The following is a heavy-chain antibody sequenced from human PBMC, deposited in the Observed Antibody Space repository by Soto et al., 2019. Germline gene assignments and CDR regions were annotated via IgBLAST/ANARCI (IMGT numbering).Heavy chain of an antibody. CDR2: IYYSGST. CDR1: GGSISSGGYY. J-gene: IGHJ4*02. Sequence: QVQLQESGPGLVKPSQTLSLTCTVSGGSISSGGYYWSWIRQHPGKGLEWIGYIYYSGSTYYNPSLKRRVTTSVDTSKNQFSLKLSSVTAADTAVYYCARSPEATVTAFDYWGQGTLVTVSS. D-gene: IGHD4-17*01. V-gene: IGHV4-31*03. CDR3: ARSPEATVTAFDY.